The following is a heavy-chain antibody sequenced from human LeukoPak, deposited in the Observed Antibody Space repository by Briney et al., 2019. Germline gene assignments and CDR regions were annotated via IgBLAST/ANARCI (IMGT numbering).Heavy chain of an antibody. J-gene: IGHJ4*02. V-gene: IGHV6-1*01. CDR1: GDSVSSSSSA. CDR3: ARNLRPDFDY. CDR2: TYYRSKWHN. Sequence: SQTLSLTCAIFGDSVSSSSSAWSWIRQSPSRGLEWLGRTYYRSKWHNDYAESVKSRITINPDTSKNEFSLQLNSVTPEDTAVYYCARNLRPDFDYWGQGTLVTVSS.